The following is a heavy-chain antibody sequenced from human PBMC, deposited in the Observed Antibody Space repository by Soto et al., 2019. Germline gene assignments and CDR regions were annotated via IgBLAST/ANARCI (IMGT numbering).Heavy chain of an antibody. CDR1: GLTVSSNY. CDR2: IYSGGTI. CDR3: ARFFADYGLDV. Sequence: EVQLVEAGGGLIQPGGSQRLSCASSGLTVSSNYMSWVRQAPGKGLEWVSVIYSGGTIYYADSVKGRFTISRDNSKNSLYLQMDSLRAEDTAVYYCARFFADYGLDVWGQGTTVTVSS. J-gene: IGHJ6*02. D-gene: IGHD3-3*01. V-gene: IGHV3-53*01.